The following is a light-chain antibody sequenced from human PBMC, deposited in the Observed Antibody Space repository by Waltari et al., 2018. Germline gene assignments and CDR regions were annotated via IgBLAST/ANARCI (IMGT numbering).Light chain of an antibody. CDR2: EVT. CDR1: SSDVGTYNF. J-gene: IGLJ3*02. CDR3: TSYAGSDKLL. Sequence: QSALTQPPSASGSPGRSVTISCTGSSSDVGTYNFVSRYQQHPGKAPKRMIYEVTKRPSGVPDRFSGSKSGNTASLSVSGLQAEDEADYYCTSYAGSDKLLFGGGTKLTVL. V-gene: IGLV2-8*01.